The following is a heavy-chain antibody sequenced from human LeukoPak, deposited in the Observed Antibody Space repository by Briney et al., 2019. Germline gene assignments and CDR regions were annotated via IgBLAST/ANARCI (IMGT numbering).Heavy chain of an antibody. V-gene: IGHV3-11*01. CDR1: GFTFSDYY. CDR2: ISSSGSTI. J-gene: IGHJ3*02. CDR3: ARGGYYDLPQDAFDI. Sequence: GGSLRLSCAASGFTFSDYYMSWIRQAPGKGLEWVSYISSSGSTIYYTDSVKGRFTISRDNAKNSLYLQMNSLRAEDTAVYYCARGGYYDLPQDAFDIWGQGTMVTVSS. D-gene: IGHD3-22*01.